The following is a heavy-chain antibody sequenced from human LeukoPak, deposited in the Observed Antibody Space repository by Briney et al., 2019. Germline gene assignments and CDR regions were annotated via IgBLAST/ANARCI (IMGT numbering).Heavy chain of an antibody. D-gene: IGHD1-1*01. Sequence: SETLSLTCTVSGDSISSYYWSWIRQPPGKGLEWIGYIYYRGTTNYNPSLKSRVTISIDTSKKQFSLKLSSVTAADTAVYYCARVTWFPGTSYYYMDVWGKGTTVTVSS. CDR3: ARVTWFPGTSYYYMDV. CDR2: IYYRGTT. V-gene: IGHV4-59*01. CDR1: GDSISSYY. J-gene: IGHJ6*03.